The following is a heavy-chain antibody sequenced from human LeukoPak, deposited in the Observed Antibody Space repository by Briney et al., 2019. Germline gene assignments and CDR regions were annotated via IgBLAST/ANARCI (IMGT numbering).Heavy chain of an antibody. V-gene: IGHV3-30*04. CDR2: MSFDGNNN. CDR3: AKDTHGDYPDN. J-gene: IGHJ4*02. CDR1: GFTFSSYA. Sequence: PGRSLRLSCAAPGFTFSSYAMHWVRQAPGKGLEWVAVMSFDGNNNYYADSVKGRFTISRDNSKNTLYLQMNSLRAEDTAVYYCAKDTHGDYPDNWGQGTLVTVSS. D-gene: IGHD4-17*01.